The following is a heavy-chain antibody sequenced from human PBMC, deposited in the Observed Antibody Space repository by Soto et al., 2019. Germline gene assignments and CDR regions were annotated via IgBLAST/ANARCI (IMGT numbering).Heavy chain of an antibody. CDR1: GFTFVMYA. CDR2: INAGNGHT. Sequence: ASVKVSCKASGFTFVMYAIHWVRQAPGQGLEWMAWINAGNGHTTYSQKFQGRVTITRDTSARTVYMELRSLRFEDTATYYCARAGWFAEGFFDFWGQGTPVTVS. V-gene: IGHV1-3*01. CDR3: ARAGWFAEGFFDF. D-gene: IGHD3-10*01. J-gene: IGHJ4*02.